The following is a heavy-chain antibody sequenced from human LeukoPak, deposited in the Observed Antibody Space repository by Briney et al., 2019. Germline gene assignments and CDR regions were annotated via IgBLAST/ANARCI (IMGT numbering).Heavy chain of an antibody. CDR2: IIPIFGTA. J-gene: IGHJ4*02. D-gene: IGHD3-9*01. CDR1: GGTFSSYA. CDR3: ARGTYYDILTGQYYYFDY. V-gene: IGHV1-69*05. Sequence: ASVKVSCKXSGGTFSSYAISWVRQAPGQGLEWMGGIIPIFGTANYAQKFQGRVTITTDESTSTAYMELSRLRSEDTAVYYCARGTYYDILTGQYYYFDYWGQGTLVTVSS.